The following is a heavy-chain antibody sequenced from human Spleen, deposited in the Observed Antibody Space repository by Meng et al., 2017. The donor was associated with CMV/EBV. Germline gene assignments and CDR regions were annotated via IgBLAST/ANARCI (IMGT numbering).Heavy chain of an antibody. CDR3: ARWTPGRSYSDY. Sequence: ADVTEPVASVRVACEASCYNLARDGISWLHQAPGQGLEWMGWFVNNVDTYSAQKFQGRVTMTTDTHTSTAFMELRSLRSDDTAVYYGARWTPGRSYSDYWGQGTLVTVSS. CDR1: CYNLARDG. CDR2: FVNNVDT. J-gene: IGHJ4*02. D-gene: IGHD3-10*01. V-gene: IGHV1-18*01.